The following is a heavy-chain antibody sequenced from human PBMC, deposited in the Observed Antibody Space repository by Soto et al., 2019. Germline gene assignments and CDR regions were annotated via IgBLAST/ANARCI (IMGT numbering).Heavy chain of an antibody. V-gene: IGHV3-7*03. CDR2: IKQDGSEK. Sequence: GGSLRLCCVASGFTFSTYAIHWVRQAPGKGLDWVANIKQDGSEKYYVDSVKGRFTISRDNAKNSLYLQMNSLRAEDTAVYYCARGGAAPIQEYYYYYGMDVWGQGTTVTVSS. CDR1: GFTFSTYA. D-gene: IGHD6-6*01. J-gene: IGHJ6*02. CDR3: ARGGAAPIQEYYYYYGMDV.